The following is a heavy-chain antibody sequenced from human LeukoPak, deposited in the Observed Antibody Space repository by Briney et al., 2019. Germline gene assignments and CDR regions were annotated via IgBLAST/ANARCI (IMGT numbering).Heavy chain of an antibody. Sequence: GESLKISCKGSGYSFTTYWIGWVRQMPGKGLEWMGIIYPGDSDTRYSPSFQGQVTISADKSISTAYLQWSSLKASDTAMYYCATQGVDYGDGFDYWGQGTLVTVSS. V-gene: IGHV5-51*01. CDR3: ATQGVDYGDGFDY. J-gene: IGHJ4*02. CDR1: GYSFTTYW. CDR2: IYPGDSDT. D-gene: IGHD4-17*01.